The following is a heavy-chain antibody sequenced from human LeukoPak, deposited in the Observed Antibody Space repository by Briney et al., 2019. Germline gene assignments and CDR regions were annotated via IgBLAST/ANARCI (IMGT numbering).Heavy chain of an antibody. CDR1: GYTFTSYG. D-gene: IGHD3-10*01. Sequence: ASVKVSCKASGYTFTSYGIRWVRQAPGQGLEWMGWISAYNGNTNYALKLQGRVTMTTDTSTSTAYMELRSLRSDDTAVYYCARDNYYGSGSYVSNYYYYGMDVWGQGTTVTVSS. CDR3: ARDNYYGSGSYVSNYYYYGMDV. V-gene: IGHV1-18*01. J-gene: IGHJ6*02. CDR2: ISAYNGNT.